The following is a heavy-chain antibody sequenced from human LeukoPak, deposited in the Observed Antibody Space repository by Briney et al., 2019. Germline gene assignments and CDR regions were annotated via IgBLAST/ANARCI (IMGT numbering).Heavy chain of an antibody. CDR1: GFTFSSYS. CDR3: ARAGVAEEYYYYYMDV. J-gene: IGHJ6*03. Sequence: GGSLRLSCAASGFTFSSYSMNWVRQAPGKGLEWVSSISSSSSYIYYADSVEGRFTISRDNAKNSLYLQMNSLRAEDTAVYYCARAGVAEEYYYYYMDVWGKGTTVTVSS. V-gene: IGHV3-21*01. CDR2: ISSSSSYI. D-gene: IGHD3-3*01.